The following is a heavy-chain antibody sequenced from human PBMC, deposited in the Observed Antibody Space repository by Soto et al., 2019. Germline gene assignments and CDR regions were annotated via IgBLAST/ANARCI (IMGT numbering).Heavy chain of an antibody. Sequence: GGSLRLSCAASGFTFSSYGMHWVRQAPGKGLEWVAAISCDGSNKYYADSVKGRFTISRDNSKNTLYLQMDSLRAEDTAVYYCAKDRNHSNYEFDPWGQGTLVTVSS. CDR1: GFTFSSYG. J-gene: IGHJ5*02. CDR2: ISCDGSNK. V-gene: IGHV3-30*18. D-gene: IGHD4-4*01. CDR3: AKDRNHSNYEFDP.